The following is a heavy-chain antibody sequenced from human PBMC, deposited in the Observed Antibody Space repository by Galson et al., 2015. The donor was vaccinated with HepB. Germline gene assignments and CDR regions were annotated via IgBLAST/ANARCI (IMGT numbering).Heavy chain of an antibody. V-gene: IGHV6-1*01. Sequence: CAISGDSVSSNSAAWNWIRQSPSRGLEWLGRAYYRTKWYNDYAVSVKSRITINPDTSKNQFSLQLNSVTPEDTAVYYCARTRIEYPYYYGMDVWGQGTTVTVSS. D-gene: IGHD2/OR15-2a*01. CDR3: ARTRIEYPYYYGMDV. J-gene: IGHJ6*02. CDR2: AYYRTKWYN. CDR1: GDSVSSNSAA.